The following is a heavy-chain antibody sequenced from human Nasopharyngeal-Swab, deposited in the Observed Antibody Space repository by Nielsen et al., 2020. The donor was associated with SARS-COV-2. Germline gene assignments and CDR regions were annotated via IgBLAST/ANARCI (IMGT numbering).Heavy chain of an antibody. CDR3: ARPYGEVVTAIGGDYYFDY. Sequence: GGSLRLSCAASGFTFSSYAMHWVRQAPGQGLEWMGWINPNSGGTNYAQKFQGRVTMTRDTSISTAYMELSRLRSDDTAVYYCARPYGEVVTAIGGDYYFDYWGQGTLVTVSS. CDR2: INPNSGGT. V-gene: IGHV1-2*02. D-gene: IGHD2-21*02. J-gene: IGHJ4*02. CDR1: GFTFSSYA.